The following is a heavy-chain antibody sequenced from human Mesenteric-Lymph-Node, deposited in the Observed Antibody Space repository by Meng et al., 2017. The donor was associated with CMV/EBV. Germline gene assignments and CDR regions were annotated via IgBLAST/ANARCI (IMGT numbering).Heavy chain of an antibody. D-gene: IGHD6-13*01. CDR1: GFTFSSYA. J-gene: IGHJ6*02. CDR2: ISYDGSNK. Sequence: GESLKISCAASGFTFSSYAMHWVRQAPGKGLEWVAVISYDGSNKYYADSVKGRFTISRDNSKNTLYLQMNSLRAEDTAVYYCARQAYSSSGQGYYYYGMDVWGQGTTVTVSS. CDR3: ARQAYSSSGQGYYYYGMDV. V-gene: IGHV3-30*04.